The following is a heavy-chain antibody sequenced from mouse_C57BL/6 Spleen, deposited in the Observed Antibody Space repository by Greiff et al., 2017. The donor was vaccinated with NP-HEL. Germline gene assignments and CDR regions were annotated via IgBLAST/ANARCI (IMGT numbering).Heavy chain of an antibody. V-gene: IGHV5-9*01. CDR2: ISGGGGNT. Sequence: EVKLVESGGGLVKPGGSLKLSCAASGFTFSSYTMSWVRQTPEKRLEWVATISGGGGNTYYPDSVKGRFTISRDNAKNTLYLQMSSLRSEDTALYYCARQGITTVVATNYFDYWGQGTTLTVSS. CDR3: ARQGITTVVATNYFDY. J-gene: IGHJ2*01. D-gene: IGHD1-1*01. CDR1: GFTFSSYT.